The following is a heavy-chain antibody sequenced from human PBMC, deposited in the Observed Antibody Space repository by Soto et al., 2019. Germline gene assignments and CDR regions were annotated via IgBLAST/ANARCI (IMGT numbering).Heavy chain of an antibody. CDR2: VSGSGGST. CDR1: GFTFSSYA. V-gene: IGHV3-23*01. CDR3: AKASEREELLYNWFDP. D-gene: IGHD1-26*01. J-gene: IGHJ5*02. Sequence: GGSLRLSCAASGFTFSSYAMSWVRQAPGKGLEWVSAVSGSGGSTYYADSVKGRFTISRDNSKNTLYLQMNSLRAEDTAVYYCAKASEREELLYNWFDPWGQGTLVTVSS.